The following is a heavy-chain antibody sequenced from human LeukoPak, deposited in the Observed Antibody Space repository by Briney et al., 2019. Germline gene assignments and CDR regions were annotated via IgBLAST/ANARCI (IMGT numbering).Heavy chain of an antibody. D-gene: IGHD1-26*01. CDR1: GGSISSSNW. Sequence: SETLSLTCAVSGGSISSSNWWSWVRQPPGKGLEWIGEINHSGSTNYNPSLKSRVTISVDTSKNQFSLKLSSVTAADTAVYYCARPTRYSGRSFPIDYWGQGTLVTVSS. CDR2: INHSGST. CDR3: ARPTRYSGRSFPIDY. J-gene: IGHJ4*02. V-gene: IGHV4-4*02.